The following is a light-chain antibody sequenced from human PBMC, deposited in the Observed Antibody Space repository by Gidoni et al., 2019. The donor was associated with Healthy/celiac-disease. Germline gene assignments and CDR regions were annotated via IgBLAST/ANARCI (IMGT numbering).Light chain of an antibody. V-gene: IGKV3D-7*01. CDR1: QSVSSSY. CDR2: GAS. J-gene: IGKJ2*01. CDR3: QQDYSLGYT. Sequence: PGARVTRSCRASQSVSSSYLTWYQQKPGQAPRLLSYGASTRATSIPARVSGSGSGTDFTLTISSLQPEDFAFYYCQQDYSLGYTFGQGTKLEIK.